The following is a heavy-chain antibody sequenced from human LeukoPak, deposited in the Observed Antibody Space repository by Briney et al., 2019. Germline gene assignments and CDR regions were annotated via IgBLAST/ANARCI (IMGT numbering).Heavy chain of an antibody. CDR1: GFTFSSYG. D-gene: IGHD3-10*01. V-gene: IGHV3-30*02. Sequence: GGSLRLSCAASGFTFSSYGMHWVRQAPGKGLEWVAFIRYDGSNKYHADSVKGRFTISRDNSKNTLYLQMNSLRAEDTAVYYCARASVVRGAHHNWFDPWGQGTLVTVSS. CDR2: IRYDGSNK. CDR3: ARASVVRGAHHNWFDP. J-gene: IGHJ5*02.